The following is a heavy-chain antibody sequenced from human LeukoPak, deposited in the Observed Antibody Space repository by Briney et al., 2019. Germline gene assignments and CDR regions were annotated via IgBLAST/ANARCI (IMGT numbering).Heavy chain of an antibody. CDR3: ASRGAYYNPFDY. CDR1: GFTFSSYA. J-gene: IGHJ4*02. D-gene: IGHD1-26*01. CDR2: ISGSGGST. V-gene: IGHV3-23*01. Sequence: GGSLRLSCAASGFTFSSYAMSWVRQAPGKGLEWVSAISGSGGSTYYADSVKGRFTISRDNSKNTLCLQMNSLRAEDTAVYYCASRGAYYNPFDYWGQGTLVTVSS.